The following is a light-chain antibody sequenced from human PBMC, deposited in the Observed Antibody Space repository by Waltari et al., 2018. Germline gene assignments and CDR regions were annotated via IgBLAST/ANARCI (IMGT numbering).Light chain of an antibody. CDR3: QQYGSSPGT. J-gene: IGKJ2*01. V-gene: IGKV3-20*01. CDR1: QSVSSSY. CDR2: GAS. Sequence: EIVLTQSPVTLSLSPGERATLPCRASQSVSSSYLAWYQQKPGQAPRLLIYGASSRATGIPDRFSGSGSGTDFTLTISRLEPEDFAVYYCQQYGSSPGTFGQGTKLEIK.